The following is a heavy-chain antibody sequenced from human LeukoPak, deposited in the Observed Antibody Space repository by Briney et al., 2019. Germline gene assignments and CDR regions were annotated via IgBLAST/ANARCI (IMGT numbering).Heavy chain of an antibody. V-gene: IGHV3-30*03. CDR2: ISYDGSNK. D-gene: IGHD3-10*01. Sequence: PGRSLRLSCAASGFTFSSYGMHWVRQAPGKGLEWVAVISYDGSNKYYADSVKGRFTISRDNSKNTLYLQMNSLRAEDTAVYYCARGPNVLLWFGEFQYWFDPWGQGTLVTVSS. CDR3: ARGPNVLLWFGEFQYWFDP. CDR1: GFTFSSYG. J-gene: IGHJ5*02.